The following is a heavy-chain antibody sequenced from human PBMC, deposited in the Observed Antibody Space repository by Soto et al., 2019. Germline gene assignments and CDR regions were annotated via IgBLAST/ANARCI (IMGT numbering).Heavy chain of an antibody. Sequence: GGSLRLSCAASGFTFSSHAMSWVRQAPGKGLEWVSAISSSSSYIYYADSVKGRFTISRDNAKNSLYLQMNSLRAEDTAVYYCARDWQSGYCSSTSCYAGEAAFDIWGQGTMVTVSS. CDR2: ISSSSSYI. J-gene: IGHJ3*02. CDR1: GFTFSSHA. CDR3: ARDWQSGYCSSTSCYAGEAAFDI. D-gene: IGHD2-2*01. V-gene: IGHV3-21*01.